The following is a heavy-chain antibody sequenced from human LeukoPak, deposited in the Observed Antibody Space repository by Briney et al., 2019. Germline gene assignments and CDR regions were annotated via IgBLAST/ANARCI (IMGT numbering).Heavy chain of an antibody. CDR1: GGSISNYY. D-gene: IGHD6-13*01. J-gene: IGHJ4*02. V-gene: IGHV4-59*08. Sequence: PSETLSLTCTVSGGSISNYYWSRIRQPPGKGLEWIGYIYYSGSTNYNPSLKTRVPVSLDTSKNQFSLKLSSVTAADTAVYYCARHGIGAADGYYFDYWGQGTLVTVSS. CDR2: IYYSGST. CDR3: ARHGIGAADGYYFDY.